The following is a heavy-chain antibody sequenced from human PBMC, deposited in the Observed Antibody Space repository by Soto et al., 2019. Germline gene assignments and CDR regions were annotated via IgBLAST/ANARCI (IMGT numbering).Heavy chain of an antibody. J-gene: IGHJ4*02. CDR1: GVPVSSNY. Sequence: PGGSPRLSCSASGVPVSSNYMSWVRQAPGKGLEWVSVIYSGGSTYYADSVKGRFTISRDNSKNTLYLQMNSLRAEDTAVYYCARGPITIFGVVIGYFDYWGQGTLVTVSS. D-gene: IGHD3-3*01. CDR3: ARGPITIFGVVIGYFDY. CDR2: IYSGGST. V-gene: IGHV3-66*01.